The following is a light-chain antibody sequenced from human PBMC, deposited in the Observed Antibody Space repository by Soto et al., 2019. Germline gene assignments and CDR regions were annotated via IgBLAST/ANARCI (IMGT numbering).Light chain of an antibody. CDR1: ESISRN. CDR3: QQYYHWPRT. J-gene: IGKJ1*01. CDR2: GAS. V-gene: IGKV3-15*01. Sequence: EMVVTQSPATLSMSPGGRATLSCRTSESISRNLAWYQQKLGQAPRLLIYGASTRATGAPDRFTGSGSGTDFILTITSLQSEDFGIYYCQQYYHWPRTFGQGTKVDIK.